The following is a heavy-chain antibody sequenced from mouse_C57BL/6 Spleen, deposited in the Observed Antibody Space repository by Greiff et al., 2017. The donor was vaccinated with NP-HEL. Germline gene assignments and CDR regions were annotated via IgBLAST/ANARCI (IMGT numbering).Heavy chain of an antibody. CDR3: AGAYYDYTWLAY. Sequence: EVQLQQSGPGLVKPSQSLSLTCSVTGYSITSGYYWNWIRQFPGNKLEWMGYISYDGSNNYNPSLKNRISITRDTSKNQFFLKLNSVTTEDTATYYCAGAYYDYTWLAYWGQGTRVTVSA. D-gene: IGHD2-4*01. CDR2: ISYDGSN. V-gene: IGHV3-6*01. J-gene: IGHJ3*01. CDR1: GYSITSGYY.